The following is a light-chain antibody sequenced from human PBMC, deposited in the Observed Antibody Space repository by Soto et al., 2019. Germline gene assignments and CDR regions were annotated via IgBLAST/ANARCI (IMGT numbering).Light chain of an antibody. CDR3: AAWDDSLSGWV. V-gene: IGLV1-47*01. CDR2: KND. CDR1: SSNIGYNY. J-gene: IGLJ3*02. Sequence: QLVLTQPPSASGTPGQRVTISCSGSSSNIGYNYVYWYQQLPATAPKLLIYKNDQRPSGVPDRFSGSKSGTSASLAISGLRSEDDADYYCAAWDDSLSGWVFGGGTKLTVL.